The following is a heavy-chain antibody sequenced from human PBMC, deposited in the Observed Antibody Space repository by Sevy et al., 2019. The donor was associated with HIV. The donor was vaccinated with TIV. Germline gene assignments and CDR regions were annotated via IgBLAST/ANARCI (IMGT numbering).Heavy chain of an antibody. CDR2: ISGSGATT. V-gene: IGHV3-23*01. D-gene: IGHD3-10*01. CDR3: VKDRITLVRGDDYFDY. Sequence: GGSLRLSCAASGITFSNYAMTWVRQAPGKGLEWVSSISGSGATTYSADCVKGRFTISRDNSKNALYLQMNSLRAEDTAVYYCVKDRITLVRGDDYFDYWGQGTLVTVSS. CDR1: GITFSNYA. J-gene: IGHJ4*02.